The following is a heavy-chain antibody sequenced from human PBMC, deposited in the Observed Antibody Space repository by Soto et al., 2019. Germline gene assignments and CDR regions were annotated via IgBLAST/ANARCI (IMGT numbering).Heavy chain of an antibody. CDR2: IYSGGST. V-gene: IGHV3-66*01. CDR3: ARDLIDRSNYYYYMDV. Sequence: PGGSLRLSCAASGFTVSSNYMSWVRQAPGKGLEWVSVIYSGGSTYYADSVKGRFTISRDNSKNTLYLQMNSLRAEDTAVYYCARDLIDRSNYYYYMDVWGKGTTVTVS. D-gene: IGHD6-6*01. J-gene: IGHJ6*03. CDR1: GFTVSSNY.